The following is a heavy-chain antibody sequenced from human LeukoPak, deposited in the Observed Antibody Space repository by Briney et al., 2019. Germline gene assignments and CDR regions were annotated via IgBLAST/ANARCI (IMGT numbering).Heavy chain of an antibody. CDR1: GGTFSSYA. CDR2: IIPIFGTA. D-gene: IGHD3-10*01. CDR3: ARGGYGDYFDY. V-gene: IGHV1-69*13. J-gene: IGHJ4*02. Sequence: ASVKVSCKASGGTFSSYAISWVRQAPGQGLEWMGGIIPIFGTANYAQKFQGRVTITADESTSTAYMELSSLRPEDTAVYYCARGGYGDYFDYWGQGTLVTVSS.